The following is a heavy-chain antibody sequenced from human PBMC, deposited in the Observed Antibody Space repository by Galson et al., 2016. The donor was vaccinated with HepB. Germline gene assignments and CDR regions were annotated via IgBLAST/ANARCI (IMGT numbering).Heavy chain of an antibody. CDR3: ARDKSSGNYYFDY. J-gene: IGHJ4*02. Sequence: SLRLSCAASGFTFSNYAMSWVRQTPGKGLEWVSGISGSGGSTYYTDSVKGRFTISRDNSKNTLYLQMNSLRTEDTAVYYCARDKSSGNYYFDYWGQGTLVTVSS. CDR2: ISGSGGST. V-gene: IGHV3-23*01. D-gene: IGHD1-26*01. CDR1: GFTFSNYA.